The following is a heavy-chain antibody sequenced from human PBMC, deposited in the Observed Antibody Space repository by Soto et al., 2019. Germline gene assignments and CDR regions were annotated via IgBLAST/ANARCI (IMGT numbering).Heavy chain of an antibody. CDR2: IWYDGSNK. CDR1: GFTFSSYG. D-gene: IGHD6-13*01. J-gene: IGHJ3*02. Sequence: GGSLRLSCAASGFTFSSYGMHWVRQAPGKGLEWVAVIWYDGSNKYYADSVKGRFTISRDNSKNTLYLQMNSLRAEDTAVYYCASNIAAAGYDAFDIWGQGTMVTVSS. V-gene: IGHV3-33*01. CDR3: ASNIAAAGYDAFDI.